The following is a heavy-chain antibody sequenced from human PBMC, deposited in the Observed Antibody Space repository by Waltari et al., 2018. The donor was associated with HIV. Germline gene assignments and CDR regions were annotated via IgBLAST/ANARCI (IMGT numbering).Heavy chain of an antibody. V-gene: IGHV7-4-1*02. J-gene: IGHJ5*02. CDR1: GYAFTTHA. CDR2: INTKTGNP. CDR3: ARVYHDGNWFDP. D-gene: IGHD1-1*01. Sequence: QVQLVQSESELKEPGASVKVSCKASGYAFTTHAINWVRQAPGQGLEWMGWINTKTGNPTYAQAFTGRLGLSLDTSVSTAYLQISSLKAEDTAVYYCARVYHDGNWFDPWGQGTLVTVSS.